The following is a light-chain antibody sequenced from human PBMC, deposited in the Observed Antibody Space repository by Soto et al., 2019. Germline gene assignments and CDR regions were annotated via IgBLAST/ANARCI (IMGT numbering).Light chain of an antibody. CDR1: QSVGSY. V-gene: IGKV3-11*01. J-gene: IGKJ5*01. CDR2: DAS. Sequence: EIVLTQSPATLSLSPGERATLSCRASQSVGSYLAWYQQKPGQAPRLLIYDASNRATGIPARFSGSGSGTDFTLTISSLEPEDFAVYYCQQRGNWPPITFGRGTRLEIK. CDR3: QQRGNWPPIT.